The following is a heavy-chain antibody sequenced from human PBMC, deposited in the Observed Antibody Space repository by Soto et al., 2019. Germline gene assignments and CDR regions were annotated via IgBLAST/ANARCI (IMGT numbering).Heavy chain of an antibody. V-gene: IGHV3-30*02. J-gene: IGHJ4*02. CDR1: GFTFRSYG. Sequence: PGGSLRLSCAASGFTFRSYGMHWVRQASGKGLEWVSIIWYDGSNKYYADSVEGRFTISRDNSKNTLYLQMNSLRAEDTAVYYCAREESEEMATMYWGQGTLVTVSS. CDR2: IWYDGSNK. CDR3: AREESEEMATMY. D-gene: IGHD5-12*01.